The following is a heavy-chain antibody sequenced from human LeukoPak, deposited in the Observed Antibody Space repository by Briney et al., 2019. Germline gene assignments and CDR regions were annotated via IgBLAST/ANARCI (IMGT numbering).Heavy chain of an antibody. CDR1: GFTFSSYA. V-gene: IGHV3-23*01. Sequence: PGGSLRLSCAASGFTFSSYAMSWVPQAPGKGLEWVSAISGSGGRTYYADSVKGRFTISRDNSKNTLYLQMNSLRAEDTAVYYCAKLRPHRLLWFGESRLTDGMDVWGQGTTVTVSS. D-gene: IGHD3-10*01. J-gene: IGHJ6*02. CDR3: AKLRPHRLLWFGESRLTDGMDV. CDR2: ISGSGGRT.